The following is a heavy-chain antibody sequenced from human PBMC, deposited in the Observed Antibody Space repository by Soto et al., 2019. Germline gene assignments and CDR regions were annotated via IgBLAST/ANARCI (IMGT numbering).Heavy chain of an antibody. CDR1: GFTLSDHY. J-gene: IGHJ4*02. CDR2: SSNSGSFT. CDR3: TRETVAGITGLDY. V-gene: IGHV3-11*05. Sequence: GSLRLSCTASGFTLSDHYMSWIRQAPGKGLEWIGYSSNSGSFTRYADSVRGRFSISRDASENILYLQMNSLRVDDTALYYCTRETVAGITGLDYWGPGTLVTVSS. D-gene: IGHD1-20*01.